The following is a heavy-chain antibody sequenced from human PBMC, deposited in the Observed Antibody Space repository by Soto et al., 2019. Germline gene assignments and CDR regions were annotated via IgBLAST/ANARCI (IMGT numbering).Heavy chain of an antibody. J-gene: IGHJ6*03. V-gene: IGHV4-59*08. Sequence: QVQLQQSGPGLLKPSETLSLTCTVSGGSISSYYWSWIRQPPGKGLEWIGDIYYSGSTNYNPSLKRRVTRSVATSKNQFSLKLSSVTAADTAVYYCASFGTSYGDYYYYYLDVWGKGTTVTVSS. D-gene: IGHD4-17*01. CDR3: ASFGTSYGDYYYYYLDV. CDR2: IYYSGST. CDR1: GGSISSYY.